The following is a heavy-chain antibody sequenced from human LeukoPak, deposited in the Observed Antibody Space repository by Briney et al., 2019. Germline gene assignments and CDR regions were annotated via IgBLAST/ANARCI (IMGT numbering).Heavy chain of an antibody. J-gene: IGHJ4*02. Sequence: PGRSLRLSCTASGFTFSSYAMHWVRQAPGKGLEYVSAISSNAGATHYANSVKGGFTISRDNSKNTLYLQMGGLRAEDMAVYYCARALPYPSGWYGGGGLDYWGQGTLVTVSS. D-gene: IGHD6-19*01. CDR1: GFTFSSYA. CDR2: ISSNAGAT. V-gene: IGHV3-64*01. CDR3: ARALPYPSGWYGGGGLDY.